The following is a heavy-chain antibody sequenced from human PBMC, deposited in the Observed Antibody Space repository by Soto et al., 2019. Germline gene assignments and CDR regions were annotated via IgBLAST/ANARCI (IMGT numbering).Heavy chain of an antibody. CDR3: SRFIMVGGWVDPNYYRGMDV. V-gene: IGHV1-18*01. D-gene: IGHD6-19*01. Sequence: ASVKVSCKTSGYTFSNYGINWVRQAPGQGLEWLGWISGYNGNTNYAQTVQGRVTMTTDTSTGTVYMELRSLKSDDTAIYYCSRFIMVGGWVDPNYYRGMDVWGQGTTVTVSS. CDR1: GYTFSNYG. CDR2: ISGYNGNT. J-gene: IGHJ6*02.